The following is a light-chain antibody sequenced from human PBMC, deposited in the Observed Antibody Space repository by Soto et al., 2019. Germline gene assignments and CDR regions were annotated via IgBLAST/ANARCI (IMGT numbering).Light chain of an antibody. V-gene: IGLV2-14*01. Sequence: QSVLTQPASVSESPGQSITISCTGTSSDVGSYNYVSWYQQHPGKAPKLMIYEVRNRPSGVSDRFSGSKSGKTASLTIFGLQAEDEADYYCSSYTTSTTQVFGGGTKLTVL. CDR3: SSYTTSTTQV. J-gene: IGLJ2*01. CDR2: EVR. CDR1: SSDVGSYNY.